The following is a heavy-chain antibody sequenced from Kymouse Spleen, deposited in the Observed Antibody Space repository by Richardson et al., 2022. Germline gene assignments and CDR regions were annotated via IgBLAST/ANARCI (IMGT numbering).Heavy chain of an antibody. CDR3: AKDMGGSYWGYFDY. J-gene: IGHJ4*02. V-gene: IGHV3-9*01. Sequence: EVQLVESGGGLVQPGRSLRLSCAASGFTFDDYAMHWVRQAPGKGLEWVSGISWNSGSIGYADSVKGRFTISRDNAKNSLYLQMNSLRAEDTALYYCAKDMGGSYWGYFDYWGQGTLVTVSS. CDR1: GFTFDDYA. CDR2: ISWNSGSI. D-gene: IGHD1-26*01.